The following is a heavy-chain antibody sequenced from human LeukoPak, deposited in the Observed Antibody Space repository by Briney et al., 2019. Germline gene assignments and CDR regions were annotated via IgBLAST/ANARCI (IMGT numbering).Heavy chain of an antibody. J-gene: IGHJ4*02. V-gene: IGHV1-18*01. D-gene: IGHD3-10*01. CDR1: GYTFSSFG. CDR2: ISNNNVKT. CDR3: ARDRGEMGRGREAFDYFDY. Sequence: GASVKVSCKASGYTFSSFGISWVRQAPGQGLEWMGWISNNNVKTKYAQKFQGRVTITTDTSTTTAYMELRSLRSDDTALYYCARDRGEMGRGREAFDYFDYRGQGTLVTVSS.